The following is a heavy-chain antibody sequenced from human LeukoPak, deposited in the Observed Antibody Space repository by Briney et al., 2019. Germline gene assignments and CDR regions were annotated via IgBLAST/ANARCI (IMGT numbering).Heavy chain of an antibody. Sequence: SGPTLVNPTQTLTLTCTFSGYSLSTSGVGVGWIRQPPGKAPEWLALIYWDDDMRYRPSLESRLTITKDTSKNQVVLTMTNMDPVDTATYYCAHRLIAAAVFDYWGQGTLVTVSS. V-gene: IGHV2-5*02. CDR3: AHRLIAAAVFDY. D-gene: IGHD6-13*01. CDR2: IYWDDDM. CDR1: GYSLSTSGVG. J-gene: IGHJ4*02.